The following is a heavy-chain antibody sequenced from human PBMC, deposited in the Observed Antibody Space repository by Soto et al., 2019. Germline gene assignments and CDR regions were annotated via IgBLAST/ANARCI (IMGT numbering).Heavy chain of an antibody. V-gene: IGHV4-39*01. CDR2: IYYSGSN. Sequence: QLQLQESGPGLVKPSETLSLTCTVSGGSISSSSYYWGWIRQPPGKGLEWIGSIYYSGSNYYNPSLKSRVTISVDTPKNQFSLKLSSVTAADTAVYYCASMGSSSWSYYYYYMDVWGKGTTVTVSS. CDR1: GGSISSSSYY. CDR3: ASMGSSSWSYYYYYMDV. D-gene: IGHD6-13*01. J-gene: IGHJ6*03.